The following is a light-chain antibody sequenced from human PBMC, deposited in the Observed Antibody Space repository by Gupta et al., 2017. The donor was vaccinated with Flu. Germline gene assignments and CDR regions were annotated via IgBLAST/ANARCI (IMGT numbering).Light chain of an antibody. CDR2: KAS. V-gene: IGKV1-5*03. J-gene: IGKJ1*01. CDR1: QSISTW. CDR3: QQYSTSWT. Sequence: SPSTLSASVGDRVTITCRASQSISTWLAWYQQRPGKAPKLLIYKASILESGVPSRFSGGGSGTEFTLTISSLQPDDFATYYCQQYSTSWTFGQGTKVETK.